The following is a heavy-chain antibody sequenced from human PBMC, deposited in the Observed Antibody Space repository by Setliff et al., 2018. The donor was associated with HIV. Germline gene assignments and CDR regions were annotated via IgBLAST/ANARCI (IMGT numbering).Heavy chain of an antibody. CDR3: ARARGGNSEWSY. J-gene: IGHJ4*02. CDR1: GFTLSRYL. Sequence: PGGSLRLSCAVSGFTLSRYLMHWVRQAPGKGLVWVSRINEDGTRISYADSVKGRFTISRDTAKNTVYLQMNSLRVEDTAVYYCARARGGNSEWSYWGQGTLVTV. V-gene: IGHV3-74*01. CDR2: INEDGTRI. D-gene: IGHD2-15*01.